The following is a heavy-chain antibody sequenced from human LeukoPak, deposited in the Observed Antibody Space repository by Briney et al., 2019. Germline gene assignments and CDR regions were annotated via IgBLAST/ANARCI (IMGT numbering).Heavy chain of an antibody. CDR3: VRRGDASSGWGDHDY. D-gene: IGHD6-19*01. Sequence: AGGSLRLSCAASGFTFNRNAISWVRQAPGKGLEWVSTIGGSGDKTFYAVSVKGRFTISRDNSKNMLHLQMSSLTGEDTALYYCVRRGDASSGWGDHDYWGQGALVTVSS. CDR2: IGGSGDKT. J-gene: IGHJ4*02. V-gene: IGHV3-23*01. CDR1: GFTFNRNA.